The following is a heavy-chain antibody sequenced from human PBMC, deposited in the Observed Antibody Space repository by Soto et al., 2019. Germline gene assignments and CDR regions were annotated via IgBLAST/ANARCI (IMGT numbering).Heavy chain of an antibody. J-gene: IGHJ4*02. Sequence: GGSQILSCGASGFTFRSYSMSWVRQAPGKGLEWVSAISGSGGSTYYADSVKGRFTISRDNSKNTLYLQMNSLRAEDTAVYYCAKAGIVVKLLVFDYWGQGTLVTVSS. CDR2: ISGSGGST. CDR1: GFTFRSYS. D-gene: IGHD2-2*01. V-gene: IGHV3-23*01. CDR3: AKAGIVVKLLVFDY.